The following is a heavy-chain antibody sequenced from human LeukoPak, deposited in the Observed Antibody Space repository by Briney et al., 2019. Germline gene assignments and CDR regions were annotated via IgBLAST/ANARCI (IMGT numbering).Heavy chain of an antibody. Sequence: PSQTLSLTCAVSGGSISSGGYSWSWIRQPPGKGLEWIGYIYHSGSTYYNPSLKSRVTISVDTSKNQFSLKLSSVTAADTAVYYCARGRVVYSRNWFDPWGQGTLVTVSS. CDR1: GGSISSGGYS. D-gene: IGHD2-8*02. CDR3: ARGRVVYSRNWFDP. J-gene: IGHJ5*02. CDR2: IYHSGST. V-gene: IGHV4-30-2*01.